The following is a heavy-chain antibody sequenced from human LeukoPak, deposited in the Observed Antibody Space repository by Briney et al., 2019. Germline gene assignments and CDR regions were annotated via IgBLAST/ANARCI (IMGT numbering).Heavy chain of an antibody. J-gene: IGHJ4*02. D-gene: IGHD2-15*01. Sequence: SETLSLTCAVYGGSFSGYYWSWIRQPPGKGLEWIGEMNHSGSTNYNPSLKSRVTISVDTSKNQFSLKLSSVTAADTAAYYCARAGGIRWGQGTLVTVSS. CDR2: MNHSGST. V-gene: IGHV4-34*01. CDR1: GGSFSGYY. CDR3: ARAGGIR.